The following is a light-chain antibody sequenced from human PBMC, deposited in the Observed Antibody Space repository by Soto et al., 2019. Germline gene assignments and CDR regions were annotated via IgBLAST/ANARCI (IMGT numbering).Light chain of an antibody. CDR3: QAWDSSIAV. J-gene: IGLJ2*01. Sequence: SYELTQPPSLPVSPGQTASITCSGDKLGNKYASWYQQKSGQSPVLVIYQDTKRPSGIPERFSGSNSGNTATLTISGTQAMDEADYYCQAWDSSIAVFGGGTKLTVL. CDR2: QDT. CDR1: KLGNKY. V-gene: IGLV3-1*01.